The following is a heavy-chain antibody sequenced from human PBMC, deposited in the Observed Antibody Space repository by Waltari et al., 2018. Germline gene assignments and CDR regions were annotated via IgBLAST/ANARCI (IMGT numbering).Heavy chain of an antibody. J-gene: IGHJ4*02. D-gene: IGHD3-3*01. CDR2: INPNDVDT. V-gene: IGHV1-46*01. CDR1: GYTFTDYY. CDR3: ARDQRHDFWSTSLDY. Sequence: QVLLVQSGAEVKKPGASVKVSCQASGYTFTDYYVHWVRQAPGQGLEWMGIINPNDVDTSYAQKFQGRVTMTSDTSTNTVYMDLSSLRSEDTAVYYCARDQRHDFWSTSLDYWGQGTLVTVSS.